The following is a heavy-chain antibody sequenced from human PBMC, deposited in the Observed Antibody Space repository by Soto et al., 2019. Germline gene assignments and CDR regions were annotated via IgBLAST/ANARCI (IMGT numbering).Heavy chain of an antibody. CDR3: ARDPYCSSTSCPPYYYGMDV. Sequence: QVQLVQSGAEVKKPGSSVKVSCKASGGTFSSYAISWVRQAPGQGLEWMGGIIPIFGTANYAQKFQGRVTITADESTSTAYMELSSLRSEDTAVYYCARDPYCSSTSCPPYYYGMDVWGRGTTVTVSS. V-gene: IGHV1-69*01. CDR2: IIPIFGTA. J-gene: IGHJ6*02. CDR1: GGTFSSYA. D-gene: IGHD2-2*01.